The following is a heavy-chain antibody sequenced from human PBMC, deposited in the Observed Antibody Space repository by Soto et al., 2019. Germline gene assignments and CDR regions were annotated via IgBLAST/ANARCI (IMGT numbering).Heavy chain of an antibody. D-gene: IGHD6-19*01. J-gene: IGHJ4*02. Sequence: GESLKISCKGSGYNFATSWIGWVRQMPGKGLEWMGIIYPGDSATSYSPSIQGQVTISADKSVNTAYLQWSSLKASDTAMYYCVRRVTVAPYYFDCWGQGTLVTVSS. CDR2: IYPGDSAT. CDR1: GYNFATSW. CDR3: VRRVTVAPYYFDC. V-gene: IGHV5-51*01.